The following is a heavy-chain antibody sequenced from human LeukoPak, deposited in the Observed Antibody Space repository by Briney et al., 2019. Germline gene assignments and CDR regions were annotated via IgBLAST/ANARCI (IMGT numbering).Heavy chain of an antibody. D-gene: IGHD1-26*01. CDR3: VRGIEAQATLWQFFQH. Sequence: GGSLRLSCSASGFALSDFYMGWIRQTPRKGLECVAYMSSAGTITYYADSVKGRFTISRDNAKNSLSLQMNSLRAEDTAAYFCVRGIEAQATLWQFFQHWGQGTPVTVSS. CDR2: MSSAGTIT. V-gene: IGHV3-11*01. CDR1: GFALSDFY. J-gene: IGHJ1*01.